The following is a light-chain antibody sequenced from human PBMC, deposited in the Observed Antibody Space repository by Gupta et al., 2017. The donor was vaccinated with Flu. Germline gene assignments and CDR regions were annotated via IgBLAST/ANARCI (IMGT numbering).Light chain of an antibody. CDR3: QLWDYTSDHQV. Sequence: GQPARIPGGGDNIECKTVRWYQQRPAQAPVLVLYEDSARPSGIPERFSGSNSGNTATLTISRAEGGDEADYYCQLWDYTSDHQVFGGGTKLTVL. CDR2: EDS. CDR1: NIECKT. J-gene: IGLJ3*02. V-gene: IGLV3-21*02.